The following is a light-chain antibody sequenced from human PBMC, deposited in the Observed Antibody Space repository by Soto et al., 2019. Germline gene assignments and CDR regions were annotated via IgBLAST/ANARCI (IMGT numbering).Light chain of an antibody. CDR1: SSDVGSYNL. J-gene: IGLJ1*01. CDR2: EVS. Sequence: QSVLTKVASVSRSPGQSLSISYTGTSSDVGSYNLVYWYQQHTGKAPKLMIYEVSKRPSGVSNRFSGSKSGNTASLTISGLQAEDEADYYSCSYAGSSTFVFGTGTKVTVL. V-gene: IGLV2-23*02. CDR3: CSYAGSSTFV.